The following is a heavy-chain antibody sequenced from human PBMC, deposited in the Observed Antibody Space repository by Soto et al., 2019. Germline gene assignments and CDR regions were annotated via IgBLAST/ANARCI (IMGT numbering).Heavy chain of an antibody. V-gene: IGHV1-69*02. D-gene: IGHD2-8*02. CDR2: IIPIVDIP. CDR3: ASHFTGVLVLGTSPPGGDNFGWDV. J-gene: IGHJ6*02. Sequence: QVQLVQSGAEVKKPGSSVKVSCKASGGTFSRYTFTWVRQAPGQGLEWMGRIIPIVDIPNYAQKFQGRVPITADKSTSTAYMELSSLTSDDTAVYYCASHFTGVLVLGTSPPGGDNFGWDVWGQGTTVSVS. CDR1: GGTFSRYT.